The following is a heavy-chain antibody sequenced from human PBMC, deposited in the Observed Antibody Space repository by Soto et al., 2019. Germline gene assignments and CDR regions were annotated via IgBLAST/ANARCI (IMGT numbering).Heavy chain of an antibody. CDR1: GFTFSSYA. J-gene: IGHJ4*02. Sequence: QVQRVESGRSVDQPGRPLRLSCAASGFTFSSYAMHWVCQVPGKGLEWVAVISYDGSNKYYADSVKDRFTISRDNSKNSLYLLMTGLRAADTDGIYCARAQLWKIFQCRGQRTMVTVSS. CDR2: ISYDGSNK. CDR3: ARAQLWKIFQC. V-gene: IGHV3-30-3*01. D-gene: IGHD5-18*01.